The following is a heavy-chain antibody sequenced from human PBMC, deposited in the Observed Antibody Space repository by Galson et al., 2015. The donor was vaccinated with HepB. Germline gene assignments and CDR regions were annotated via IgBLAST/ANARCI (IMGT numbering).Heavy chain of an antibody. D-gene: IGHD3-10*01. CDR2: VEDSGSAT. CDR3: ARGGVGPGAATKT. J-gene: IGHJ5*02. CDR1: GFTFRDYY. Sequence: SLRLSCAASGFTFRDYYMRWIRQAPGKGLECFSEVEDSGSATYYVDSVRGRFTISRDNAKNSLFLQMSGLTVDDTAVYYCARGGVGPGAATKTWGQGTLVTVSP. V-gene: IGHV3-11*01.